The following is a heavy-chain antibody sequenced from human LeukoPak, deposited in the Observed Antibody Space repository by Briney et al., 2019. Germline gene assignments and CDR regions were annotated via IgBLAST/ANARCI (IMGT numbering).Heavy chain of an antibody. D-gene: IGHD2-15*01. CDR3: ARYGLLGISEINGFDN. J-gene: IGHJ3*02. CDR2: MYYSGST. V-gene: IGHV4-39*07. CDR1: GDSIASTIHY. Sequence: PSETLSLTCAVSGDSIASTIHYWAWIRQPPGKGLEWIGSMYYSGSTYYNPSIKGRVTMSLDTSENQLSLKLSSVTAADTAVYYCARYGLLGISEINGFDNWGQGTMVTVSS.